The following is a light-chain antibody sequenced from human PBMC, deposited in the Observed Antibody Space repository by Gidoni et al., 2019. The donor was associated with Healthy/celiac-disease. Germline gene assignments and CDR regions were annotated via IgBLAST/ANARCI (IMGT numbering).Light chain of an antibody. J-gene: IGLJ1*01. CDR2: GNS. CDR1: SSNIGAGYD. CDR3: QSYDSSLSGYV. Sequence: VTISCTGSSSNIGAGYDVHWYQQLPGTAPKLLIYGNSNRPSGVPDRFSGSKSGTSASLAITGLQAEDEADYYCQSYDSSLSGYVFGTGTKVTVL. V-gene: IGLV1-40*01.